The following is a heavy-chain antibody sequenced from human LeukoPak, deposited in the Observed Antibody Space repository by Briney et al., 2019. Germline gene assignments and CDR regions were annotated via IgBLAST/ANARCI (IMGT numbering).Heavy chain of an antibody. D-gene: IGHD3-22*01. V-gene: IGHV7-4-1*02. CDR2: IDTNTGNP. CDR3: ANCYDSSGFFAY. J-gene: IGHJ4*02. CDR1: GYTFTKYA. Sequence: ASVKVSCKGSGYTFTKYAVSWVRQAPGQGLEYMGWIDTNTGNPTYAQGFTGRFVFSLDTSVSTAYLQISSLKAEDSAIYFCANCYDSSGFFAYWGQGTLVTVSS.